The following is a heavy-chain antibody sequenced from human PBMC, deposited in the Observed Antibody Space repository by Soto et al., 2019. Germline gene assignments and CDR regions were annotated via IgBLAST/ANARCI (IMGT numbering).Heavy chain of an antibody. D-gene: IGHD3-22*01. V-gene: IGHV1-18*04. CDR1: GYTFTSYG. CDR3: ARLGYYYDSSGPDAFDI. Sequence: ASVKVSCKASGYTFTSYGISWVRQAPGQGLEWMGWISAYNGNTNYAQKLQGRVTMTTDTSTSTAYMELRSLRSDDTAVYYCARLGYYYDSSGPDAFDIWGQGTMVTISS. J-gene: IGHJ3*02. CDR2: ISAYNGNT.